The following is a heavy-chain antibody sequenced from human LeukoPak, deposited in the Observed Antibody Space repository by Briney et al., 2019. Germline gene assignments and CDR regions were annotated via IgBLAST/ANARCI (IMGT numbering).Heavy chain of an antibody. CDR2: ISAYNGNT. D-gene: IGHD4-17*01. J-gene: IGHJ3*02. V-gene: IGHV1-18*01. Sequence: ASVKVSCKVSGYTLTELSMHWVRQAPGQGLEWMGWISAYNGNTNYAQKLQGRVTMTTDTSTSTAYMELRSLRSDDTAVYYCARDYGDYVAFDIWGQGTMVTVSS. CDR3: ARDYGDYVAFDI. CDR1: GYTLTELS.